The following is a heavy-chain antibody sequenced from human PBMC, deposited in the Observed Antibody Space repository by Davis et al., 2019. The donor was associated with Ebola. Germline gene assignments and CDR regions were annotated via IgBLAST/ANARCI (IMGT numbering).Heavy chain of an antibody. Sequence: ASVKVSCKSSGYTFTSYGLVWVRQAPGLGLERMGWISDFNTNTNFAQKFQGRVTVSKDTSTNTAYMDLRSLTSDDTAIYYCARAPNYDVLTGTSSYYFDYWGQGTLVTVSS. D-gene: IGHD3-9*01. CDR2: ISDFNTNT. CDR3: ARAPNYDVLTGTSSYYFDY. J-gene: IGHJ4*02. CDR1: GYTFTSYG. V-gene: IGHV1-18*04.